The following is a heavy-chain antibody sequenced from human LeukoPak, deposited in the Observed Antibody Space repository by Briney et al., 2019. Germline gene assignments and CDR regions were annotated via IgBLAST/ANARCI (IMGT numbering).Heavy chain of an antibody. CDR2: MSNSGST. CDR3: ARGNYDDSYAYGGDFDS. J-gene: IGHJ4*02. CDR1: GGSISSFY. Sequence: MSSETLSLTCSVSGGSISSFYWNWIRQPPGKGLEWIGYMSNSGSTNYNPSLKSRLTISVDTSKNHLSLRPSSVTAADTAVYYCARGNYDDSYAYGGDFDSWGQGTLVTVSS. V-gene: IGHV4-59*01. D-gene: IGHD3-16*01.